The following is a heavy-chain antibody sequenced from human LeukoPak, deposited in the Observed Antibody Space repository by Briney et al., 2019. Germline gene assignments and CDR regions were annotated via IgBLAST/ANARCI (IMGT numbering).Heavy chain of an antibody. CDR3: ARYTANKSGYSFDY. V-gene: IGHV4-59*08. CDR2: IYYSGST. J-gene: IGHJ4*02. D-gene: IGHD3-22*01. CDR1: GGSISSYY. Sequence: SETLSLTCTVSGGSISSYYWSWIRQPPGKGLEWIGYIYYSGSTNYNPSLKGRVTISVDTSKNQFSLKLSSVTAAGTAIYYCARYTANKSGYSFDYWGQGTLVTVSS.